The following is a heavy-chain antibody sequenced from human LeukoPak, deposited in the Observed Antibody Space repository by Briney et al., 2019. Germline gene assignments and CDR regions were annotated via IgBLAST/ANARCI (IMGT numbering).Heavy chain of an antibody. CDR3: ATERITMVRGARGCWFDP. J-gene: IGHJ5*02. V-gene: IGHV4-61*02. CDR1: GGSISSGSYY. D-gene: IGHD3-10*01. CDR2: IYTSGST. Sequence: ASETLSLTCTVSGGSISSGSYYWSWIRQPAGKGLEWIGRIYTSGSTNYNPSLKSRVTISVDTSKNQFSLKLSSVTAADTAVYYCATERITMVRGARGCWFDPWGQGTLVTVSS.